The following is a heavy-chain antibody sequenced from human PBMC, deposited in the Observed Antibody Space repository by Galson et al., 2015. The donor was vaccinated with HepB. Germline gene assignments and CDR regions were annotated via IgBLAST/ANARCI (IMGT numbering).Heavy chain of an antibody. J-gene: IGHJ6*03. CDR3: ARVISLTYYHIDV. D-gene: IGHD1-20*01. V-gene: IGHV3-20*03. Sequence: SVRGRFTLARDNSKKSVYLQMNSLRVEDTALYYCARVISLTYYHIDVWGKGTMVTVSS.